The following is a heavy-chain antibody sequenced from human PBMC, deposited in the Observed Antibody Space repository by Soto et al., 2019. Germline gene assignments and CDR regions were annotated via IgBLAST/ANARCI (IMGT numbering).Heavy chain of an antibody. V-gene: IGHV1-2*04. CDR3: ARDVRGSSGWYQNDAFDI. Sequence: ASVKVSCKASGYTFTGYYMHWVLQAPGQGLEWMGWINPNSGGTNYAQKFQGWVTMTRDTPISTAYMELSRLRSDDTAVYYCARDVRGSSGWYQNDAFDIWDQGTMGTVS. CDR2: INPNSGGT. D-gene: IGHD6-19*01. J-gene: IGHJ3*02. CDR1: GYTFTGYY.